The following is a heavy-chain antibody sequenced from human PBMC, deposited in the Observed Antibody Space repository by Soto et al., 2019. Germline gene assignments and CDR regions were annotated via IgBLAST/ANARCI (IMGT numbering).Heavy chain of an antibody. V-gene: IGHV3-21*01. Sequence: GGSLRLSCAASGFTFSSYSMNWVRQAPGKGLEWVSSISSSSSYIYYADSVKGRFTISRDNAKNSLYLQMNSLRAEDTAVYYCARDSIAARPGFGYYYYYGMDVWGQGTTVTVSS. CDR1: GFTFSSYS. CDR2: ISSSSSYI. CDR3: ARDSIAARPGFGYYYYYGMDV. D-gene: IGHD6-6*01. J-gene: IGHJ6*02.